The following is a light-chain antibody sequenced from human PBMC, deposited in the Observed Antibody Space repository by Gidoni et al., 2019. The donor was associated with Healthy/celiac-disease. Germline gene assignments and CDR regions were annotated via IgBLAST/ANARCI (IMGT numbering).Light chain of an antibody. CDR3: QQLSSSPLT. CDR2: AAS. V-gene: IGKV1-9*01. CDR1: QGISSY. J-gene: IGKJ3*01. Sequence: DLQLTPSPSFLSASVGDRVTITCRASQGISSYLAWYQQKPGKAPKLLIYAASTLQGGVPSRFSGSGSGTEFTLTISSLQPEDFATYSCQQLSSSPLTFXPXTKVDIK.